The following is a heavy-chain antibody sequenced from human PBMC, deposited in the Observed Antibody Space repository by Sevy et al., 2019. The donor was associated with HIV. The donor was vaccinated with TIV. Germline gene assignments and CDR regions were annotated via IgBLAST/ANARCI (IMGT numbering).Heavy chain of an antibody. CDR2: ISYDGSNK. CDR1: GFTFSRYA. D-gene: IGHD2-8*01. J-gene: IGHJ3*02. Sequence: GGSLRLSCAASGFTFSRYAMHWVRQAPGKGLEWVAVISYDGSNKYYADSVKGRFSISRDNSKNTLYLQMNSLRGEDTAVYYCARGMSILMVYAPQDAFDIWGQGTMVTVSS. V-gene: IGHV3-30-3*01. CDR3: ARGMSILMVYAPQDAFDI.